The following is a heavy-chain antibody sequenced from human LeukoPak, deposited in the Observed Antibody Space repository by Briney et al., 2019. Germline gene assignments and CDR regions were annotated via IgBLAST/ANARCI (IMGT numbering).Heavy chain of an antibody. CDR1: GFTVSSNY. Sequence: TGGSLRLSCAASGFTVSSNYMNWVRQAPGKGLEWVSVIYSGGSTYYADSVKGRFTISRDNSKNTLYLQMNSLRAEDTAVYYCAGRHQMSRYYYMDVWGKGTTVTVSS. CDR3: AGRHQMSRYYYMDV. D-gene: IGHD5-24*01. CDR2: IYSGGST. V-gene: IGHV3-53*01. J-gene: IGHJ6*03.